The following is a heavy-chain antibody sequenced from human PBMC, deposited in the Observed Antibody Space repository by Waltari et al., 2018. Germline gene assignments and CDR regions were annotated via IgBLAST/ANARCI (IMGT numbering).Heavy chain of an antibody. CDR1: GYTFTSYG. CDR3: ARGGLAARPPGDY. Sequence: QVQLVQSGAEVKKPGASVKVSCKASGYTFTSYGISWVRQAPGQGLEWMGWILAFHCYTNYSPKLPGRVNMATDTSTSTAYMELRSPRSDDPAVYYCARGGLAARPPGDYWGQGTLVTVSS. J-gene: IGHJ4*02. V-gene: IGHV1-18*01. D-gene: IGHD6-6*01. CDR2: ILAFHCYT.